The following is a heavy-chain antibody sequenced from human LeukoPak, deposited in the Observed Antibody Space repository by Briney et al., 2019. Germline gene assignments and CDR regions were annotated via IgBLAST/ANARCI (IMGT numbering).Heavy chain of an antibody. CDR3: ARGTRNYMVRGVHFDY. Sequence: SETLSLTCTVSGGSISSYYWSWIRQPPGKGLEWIGYIYYSGSTNYNPSLKSRVTMSVDTSKNQFSLKLSSVTAADTAVYYCARGTRNYMVRGVHFDYWGQGTLVTVSS. CDR2: IYYSGST. CDR1: GGSISSYY. D-gene: IGHD3-10*01. J-gene: IGHJ4*02. V-gene: IGHV4-59*12.